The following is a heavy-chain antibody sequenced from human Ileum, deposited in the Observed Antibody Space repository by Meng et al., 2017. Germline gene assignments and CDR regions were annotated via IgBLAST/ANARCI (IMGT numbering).Heavy chain of an antibody. Sequence: QLTVKESGPPLVKPTQTLTLTCSLSGFSVTTDGVGVGWIRQPPGKALEWLALIYWDDDTRYSPSLKHRLTVTKDTSKNQVVLTMTDMDPVDTATYYCAHKREETTVNYFDYWGQGTLVTVSS. CDR1: GFSVTTDGVG. CDR2: IYWDDDT. V-gene: IGHV2-5*02. CDR3: AHKREETTVNYFDY. D-gene: IGHD4-17*01. J-gene: IGHJ4*02.